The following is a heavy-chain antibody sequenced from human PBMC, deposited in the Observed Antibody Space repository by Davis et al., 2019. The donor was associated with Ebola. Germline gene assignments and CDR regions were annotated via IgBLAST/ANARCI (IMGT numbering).Heavy chain of an antibody. D-gene: IGHD2-21*01. Sequence: AASVKVSCKASGYTFTSYAMHWVRQAPGQRLEWMGWINAGNGNTKYSQKFQGRVTMTRNTSISTAYMELSSLRSEDTAVYYCARQIPIQSDYGMDVWGQGTTVTVSS. CDR3: ARQIPIQSDYGMDV. CDR2: INAGNGNT. J-gene: IGHJ6*02. CDR1: GYTFTSYA. V-gene: IGHV1-3*01.